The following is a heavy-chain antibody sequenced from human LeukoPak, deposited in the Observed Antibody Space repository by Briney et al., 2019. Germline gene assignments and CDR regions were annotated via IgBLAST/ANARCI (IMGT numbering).Heavy chain of an antibody. J-gene: IGHJ4*02. D-gene: IGHD1-26*01. Sequence: PSQTLSLTCTASGGSISSGGYYWSWIRQPAGKGLEWIGRIYASGSTNYNPSLKSRVTISVDTSKNQFSLKLTSVTAADTAVYYCATHPVVGATRGQVPYWGQGTLVTVSS. CDR3: ATHPVVGATRGQVPY. CDR2: IYASGST. V-gene: IGHV4-61*02. CDR1: GGSISSGGYY.